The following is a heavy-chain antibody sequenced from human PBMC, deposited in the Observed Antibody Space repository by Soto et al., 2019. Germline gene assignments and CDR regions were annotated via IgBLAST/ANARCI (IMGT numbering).Heavy chain of an antibody. V-gene: IGHV1-18*01. J-gene: IGHJ6*03. D-gene: IGHD5-18*01. CDR3: ARDIEYSYGPWMNYYYYYYMDG. CDR2: ISAYNGNT. Sequence: ASVKVSCKASGYTFTSYGISWVRQAPGQGLEWMGWISAYNGNTNYAQKLQGRVTMTTDTSTSTAYMELRSLRSDDTAVYYCARDIEYSYGPWMNYYYYYYMDGWGKGTTVTVSS. CDR1: GYTFTSYG.